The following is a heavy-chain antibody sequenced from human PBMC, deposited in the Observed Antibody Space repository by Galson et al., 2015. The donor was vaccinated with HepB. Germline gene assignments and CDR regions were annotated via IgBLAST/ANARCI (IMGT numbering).Heavy chain of an antibody. J-gene: IGHJ4*02. D-gene: IGHD3-10*01. Sequence: SLRLSCAASGFTFSHYGMHWVRQAPGKGLEWVAVISFDSSHKFYEDSVKGRLTISRDNSKNTLDLQMNSLRAEDTAIYYCAKAALKNYGPYYFDYWGQGTQVTVSS. CDR2: ISFDSSHK. CDR1: GFTFSHYG. V-gene: IGHV3-30*18. CDR3: AKAALKNYGPYYFDY.